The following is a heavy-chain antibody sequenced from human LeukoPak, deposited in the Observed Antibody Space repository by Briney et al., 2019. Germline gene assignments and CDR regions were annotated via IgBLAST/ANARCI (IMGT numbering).Heavy chain of an antibody. D-gene: IGHD3-22*01. V-gene: IGHV3-7*01. CDR1: GFTFSNYW. CDR2: IKEDGSEK. Sequence: GGSLRLSCAPSGFTFSNYWMSWVRQAPGKGLEWVANIKEDGSEKYYVDSVKGRFTISRDNAKNSLSLQVNSLRAEDTAVYYCARSRSGYYEDYWGQGTLVTVSS. J-gene: IGHJ4*02. CDR3: ARSRSGYYEDY.